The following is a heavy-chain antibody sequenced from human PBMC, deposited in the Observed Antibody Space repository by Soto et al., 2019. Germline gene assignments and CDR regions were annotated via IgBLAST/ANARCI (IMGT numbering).Heavy chain of an antibody. V-gene: IGHV4-38-2*01. CDR2: IYHSGGT. J-gene: IGHJ4*02. CDR1: GYSISSGYY. D-gene: IGHD5-18*01. CDR3: ARFMDTPMVDY. Sequence: PSETLSLTCAVSGYSISSGYYWGWIRQPPGKGLEWIGCIYHSGGTFYNPSLKSRVTISLDTSMNQFSLKLNSVTAADTAVYYCARFMDTPMVDYWGQGALGTVSS.